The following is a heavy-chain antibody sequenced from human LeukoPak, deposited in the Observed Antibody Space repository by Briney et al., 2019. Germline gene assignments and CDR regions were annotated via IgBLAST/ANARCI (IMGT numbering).Heavy chain of an antibody. D-gene: IGHD3-10*01. Sequence: PGGSLRLSCGASGFTFDDYAMHWVRQAPGKGLEWVALISWEGHTTYYADSVRGRFTISRDNSKNSLYLQMNSLRTEDTAFYYCTRDTDYGSATNYSDSWGQGTLVSVSS. CDR2: ISWEGHTT. CDR1: GFTFDDYA. J-gene: IGHJ4*02. CDR3: TRDTDYGSATNYSDS. V-gene: IGHV3-43*01.